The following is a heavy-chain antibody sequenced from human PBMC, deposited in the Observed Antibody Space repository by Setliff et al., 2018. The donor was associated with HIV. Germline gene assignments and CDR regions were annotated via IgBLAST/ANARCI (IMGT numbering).Heavy chain of an antibody. CDR1: GFTFSNYG. J-gene: IGHJ4*02. Sequence: GESLKISCEISGFTFSNYGMHWVRQAPGKGLEWVAFIRYDGSDKYYVDSVKGRFTVSRDNSKNTLYLQMNSLRPEDTALYYCAKDRLLDGSSWYYLDYWGQGTLVTVPQ. V-gene: IGHV3-30*02. CDR2: IRYDGSDK. CDR3: AKDRLLDGSSWYYLDY. D-gene: IGHD6-13*01.